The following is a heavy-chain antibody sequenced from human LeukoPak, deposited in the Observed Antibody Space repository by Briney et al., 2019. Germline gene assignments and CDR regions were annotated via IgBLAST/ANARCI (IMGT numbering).Heavy chain of an antibody. V-gene: IGHV3-30*02. CDR3: VKDLGPNDSDDW. Sequence: GGSLRLSCTTSGFSFSDYGMHWVRQAPGKGLEWVAFTRSDGSSKYYAESLKGRFTISRDNSKNTLYLQMNSLRPEDTAVYYCVKDLGPNDSDDWWGQGTLVTVSS. CDR1: GFSFSDYG. J-gene: IGHJ4*02. CDR2: TRSDGSSK. D-gene: IGHD3-22*01.